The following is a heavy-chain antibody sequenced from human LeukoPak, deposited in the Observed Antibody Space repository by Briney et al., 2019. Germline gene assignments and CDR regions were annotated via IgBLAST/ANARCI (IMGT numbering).Heavy chain of an antibody. D-gene: IGHD3-22*01. CDR1: GYTFTGYY. Sequence: ASVKVSCKASGYTFTGYYMHWVRQAPGKGLEWMGGFDPEDGETIYAQKFQGRVTMTEDRSTDTAYMELSSLRSEDTAVYYCATDHPKYYYDSSPASWGQGTLVTVSS. V-gene: IGHV1-24*01. J-gene: IGHJ5*02. CDR3: ATDHPKYYYDSSPAS. CDR2: FDPEDGET.